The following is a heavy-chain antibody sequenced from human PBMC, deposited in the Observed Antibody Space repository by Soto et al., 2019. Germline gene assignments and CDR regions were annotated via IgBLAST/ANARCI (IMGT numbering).Heavy chain of an antibody. CDR3: ARDSRGQQSSSPLRVWVY. D-gene: IGHD6-6*01. CDR2: ISAYNGNT. V-gene: IGHV1-18*01. J-gene: IGHJ4*02. Sequence: QVQLVQSGAEVKKPGASVKVSCKASGYTFTSYGISWVRQAPGQGLEWMGWISAYNGNTNYAQKLQGRVTMTSDTSTSTAEMGLRSLRSDDTAVYYCARDSRGQQSSSPLRVWVYWGQGTLVTVSS. CDR1: GYTFTSYG.